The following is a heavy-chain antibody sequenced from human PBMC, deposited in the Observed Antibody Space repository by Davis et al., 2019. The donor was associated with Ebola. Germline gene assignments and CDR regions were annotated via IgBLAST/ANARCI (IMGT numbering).Heavy chain of an antibody. Sequence: MPGGSLRLSCAVYGGSFSGYYWSWIRQPPGKGLEWIGEINHSGSTNYNPSLKSRVTISVDTSKNQFSLKLNSVTAADTAVYYCARHRESHYYYYDMDVWGQGTTVTVSS. V-gene: IGHV4-34*01. D-gene: IGHD3-16*02. J-gene: IGHJ6*02. CDR3: ARHRESHYYYYDMDV. CDR1: GGSFSGYY. CDR2: INHSGST.